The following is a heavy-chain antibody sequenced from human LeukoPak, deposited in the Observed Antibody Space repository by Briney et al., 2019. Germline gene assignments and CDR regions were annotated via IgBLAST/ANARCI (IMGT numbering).Heavy chain of an antibody. D-gene: IGHD6-19*01. V-gene: IGHV3-33*01. CDR1: GFTFSSYG. CDR3: ARAPVAVNYFDY. Sequence: GGSLRLSCAASGFTFSSYGMHWVRQAPGKGLEWEAVIWYDGSNKYYADSVKGRFTISRDNSKNTLYLQMNSLRAEDTAVYYCARAPVAVNYFDYWGQGTLVTVSS. J-gene: IGHJ4*02. CDR2: IWYDGSNK.